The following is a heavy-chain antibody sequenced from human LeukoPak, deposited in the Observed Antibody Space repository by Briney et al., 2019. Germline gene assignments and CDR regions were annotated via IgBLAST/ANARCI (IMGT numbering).Heavy chain of an antibody. V-gene: IGHV3-11*06. J-gene: IGHJ5*02. CDR1: GFTFSDYY. CDR3: ARGGRIAMVRGNWFDP. D-gene: IGHD3-10*01. Sequence: SGGSLRLSCAASGFTFSDYYMNWIRQAPGKGLEWVSYISSTSIYTDYTDSVKGRFTISRDNAKNSLYLQMNSLRAEDTAVYYCARGGRIAMVRGNWFDPGAREPWSPSPQ. CDR2: ISSTSIYT.